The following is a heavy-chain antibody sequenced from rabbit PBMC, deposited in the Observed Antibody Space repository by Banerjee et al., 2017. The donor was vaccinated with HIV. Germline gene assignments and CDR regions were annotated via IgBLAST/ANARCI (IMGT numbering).Heavy chain of an antibody. J-gene: IGHJ6*01. CDR2: IYTGSSGST. D-gene: IGHD4-1*01. Sequence: QEQLEESGGDLVKPGRSLTLTCTASGFSFSDKYVMCWVRQAPGKGLEWIGCIYTGSSGSTYYASWANGRFTIARTSSTTVTLQMTSLTAADTATYFCARDLAGVIGWNFNFWGPGTLVTVS. V-gene: IGHV1S45*01. CDR3: ARDLAGVIGWNFNF. CDR1: GFSFSDKYV.